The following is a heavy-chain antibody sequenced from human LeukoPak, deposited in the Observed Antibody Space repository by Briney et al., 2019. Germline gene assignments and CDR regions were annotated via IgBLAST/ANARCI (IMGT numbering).Heavy chain of an antibody. CDR1: GGSISSGGYY. D-gene: IGHD6-19*01. CDR2: IYHSGST. Sequence: SETLSLTCTVSGGSISSGGYYWSWIRQHPGKGLEWIGYIYHSGSTYYNPSLKSRVTISVDRSKNQFSLKLSSVTAADTAVYYCARAVGSGWSWYYGMDVWGQGTTVTVSS. J-gene: IGHJ6*02. V-gene: IGHV4-30-2*01. CDR3: ARAVGSGWSWYYGMDV.